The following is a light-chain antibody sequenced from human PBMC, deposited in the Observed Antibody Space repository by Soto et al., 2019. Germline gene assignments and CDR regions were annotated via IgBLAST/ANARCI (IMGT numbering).Light chain of an antibody. CDR3: QQYGSSPRT. J-gene: IGKJ4*01. V-gene: IGKV3-20*01. Sequence: EIVLTQSPGTLSLSPGERATLSCRTSQSVSGTSLAWYQQKPGQAPRLLIYGAYSRATGIPDRFRGSGSGTDFTLTISRLEPEDFAVYYCQQYGSSPRTFGGGTKVDIK. CDR1: QSVSGTS. CDR2: GAY.